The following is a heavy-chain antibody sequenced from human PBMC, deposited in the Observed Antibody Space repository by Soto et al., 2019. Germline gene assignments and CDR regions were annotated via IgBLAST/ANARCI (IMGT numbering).Heavy chain of an antibody. D-gene: IGHD5-18*01. Sequence: SETLSLTCTVSGGSISSSSYYWGWIRQPPGKGLEWIGSIYYSGSTYYNPSLKSRVTISVDTSKNQFSLKLSSVTAADTAVYYCARGRYRYGYKPNWFDPWGQGTLVTVSS. V-gene: IGHV4-39*01. CDR2: IYYSGST. J-gene: IGHJ5*02. CDR3: ARGRYRYGYKPNWFDP. CDR1: GGSISSSSYY.